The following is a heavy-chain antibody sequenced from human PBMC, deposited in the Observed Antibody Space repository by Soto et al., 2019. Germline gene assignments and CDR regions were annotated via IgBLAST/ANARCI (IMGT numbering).Heavy chain of an antibody. Sequence: QVQLQQWGAGLLKPSETLSLTCAVYGGSFSGYYWSWIRQSPGKGLEWIGEITHSGSTSYNSSLKSRVTISVDTSKNQFSLKLSSVTAADTAVYYCARGRTLRYWGQGTLVTVSS. CDR2: ITHSGST. CDR1: GGSFSGYY. CDR3: ARGRTLRY. J-gene: IGHJ4*02. V-gene: IGHV4-34*02.